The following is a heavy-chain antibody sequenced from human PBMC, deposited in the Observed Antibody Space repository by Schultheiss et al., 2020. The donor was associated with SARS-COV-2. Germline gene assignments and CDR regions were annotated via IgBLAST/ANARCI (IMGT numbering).Heavy chain of an antibody. CDR2: IYYSGST. Sequence: SQTLSLTCTVSGGSISSYYWSWIRQPPGKGLEWIGYIYYSGSTYYNPSLKSRVTISVDTSKNQFSLKLSSVTAADTAVYYCARGATMVRGAEVDYWGQGTLVTVSS. CDR1: GGSISSYY. D-gene: IGHD3-10*01. V-gene: IGHV4-59*08. CDR3: ARGATMVRGAEVDY. J-gene: IGHJ4*02.